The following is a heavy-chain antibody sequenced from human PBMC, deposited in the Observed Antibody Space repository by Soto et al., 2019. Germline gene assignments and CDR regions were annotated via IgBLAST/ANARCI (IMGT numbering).Heavy chain of an antibody. CDR3: ARATIGHVTRYYFDY. J-gene: IGHJ4*02. CDR2: IIPVLGTT. V-gene: IGHV1-69*01. Sequence: QVQLVQSGAEVKKPGSSVKVSCEASGGTFRTESFNWVRQAPGQGLEWMGGIIPVLGTTYYAPRFRGRVTITADESTSTAYMEVGSLTYEDTAVYYCARATIGHVTRYYFDYWGQGTLVTVSS. CDR1: GGTFRTES. D-gene: IGHD5-12*01.